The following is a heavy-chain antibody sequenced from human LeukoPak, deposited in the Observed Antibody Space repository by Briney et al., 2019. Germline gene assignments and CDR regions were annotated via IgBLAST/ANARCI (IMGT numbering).Heavy chain of an antibody. V-gene: IGHV4-61*02. J-gene: IGHJ5*02. CDR2: IYTSGST. Sequence: PSQTLSLTCTVSGGSISSRSYYWSWIRQPAGKGLEWIGRIYTSGSTNYNPSLKSRVTISVDTSKNQFSLKLSSVTAADTAVYYCARGPPSIAAAGTFDPWGQGTLVTVSS. D-gene: IGHD6-13*01. CDR1: GGSISSRSYY. CDR3: ARGPPSIAAAGTFDP.